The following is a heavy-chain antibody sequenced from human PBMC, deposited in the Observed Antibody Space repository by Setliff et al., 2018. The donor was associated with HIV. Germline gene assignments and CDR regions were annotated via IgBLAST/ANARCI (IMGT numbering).Heavy chain of an antibody. J-gene: IGHJ6*02. CDR1: GFTFDSYA. Sequence: PGGSLRLSCAASGFTFDSYAMSWVRQAPGKGLEWVSVISGSGDSTFYADSLKGRFTISRDNSKNTLYLQMNSLRAEDTAVYYCAKTLPTLYPPHDYYFAMDVWGQGTTVTVSS. CDR3: AKTLPTLYPPHDYYFAMDV. D-gene: IGHD2-15*01. CDR2: ISGSGDST. V-gene: IGHV3-23*01.